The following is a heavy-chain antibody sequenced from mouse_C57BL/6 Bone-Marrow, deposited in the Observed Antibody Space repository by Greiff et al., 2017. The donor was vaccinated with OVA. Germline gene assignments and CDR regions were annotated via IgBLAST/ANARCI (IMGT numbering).Heavy chain of an antibody. D-gene: IGHD2-4*01. V-gene: IGHV1-15*01. J-gene: IGHJ3*01. Sequence: VQLQQSGAELVRPGASVTLSCKASGYTFTDYEMHWVKQTPVHGLEWIGAIDSETGGTAYNQKFKGKAILTADKSSSTAYMELRSLTSEDSAVYYCTHTGYDYDEEAYWGQGTLVTVSA. CDR2: IDSETGGT. CDR3: THTGYDYDEEAY. CDR1: GYTFTDYE.